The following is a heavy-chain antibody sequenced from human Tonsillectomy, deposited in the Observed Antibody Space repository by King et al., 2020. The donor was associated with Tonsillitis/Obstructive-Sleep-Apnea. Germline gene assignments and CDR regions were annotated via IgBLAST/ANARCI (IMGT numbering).Heavy chain of an antibody. V-gene: IGHV5-51*03. Sequence: ELQLVQSGAEVKKPGESLKISCKGSGYSFTSYWIGWVRQMPGKGLEWMGIIYPGDSDTRYSPSFQGQVTISADKYISTAYLQWSSLKASDTAMYYCARRPSWDSSAWYFDLWGRGTLVTVSS. J-gene: IGHJ2*01. CDR3: ARRPSWDSSAWYFDL. D-gene: IGHD3-22*01. CDR2: IYPGDSDT. CDR1: GYSFTSYW.